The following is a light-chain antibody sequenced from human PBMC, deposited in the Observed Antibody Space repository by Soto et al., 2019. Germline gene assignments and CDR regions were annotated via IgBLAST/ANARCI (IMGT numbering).Light chain of an antibody. CDR2: GAS. CDR1: QSVSSSY. CDR3: PQYGSSSRT. V-gene: IGKV3-20*01. J-gene: IGKJ1*01. Sequence: IVLTQSPGTLSLSPGERATLSRWASQSVSSSYLAWYQQKPGQAPSLLIYGASSRATGIPDRFSGSGSGTDFTLTISRLEPEDFGVYYCPQYGSSSRTFGQGTKVDIK.